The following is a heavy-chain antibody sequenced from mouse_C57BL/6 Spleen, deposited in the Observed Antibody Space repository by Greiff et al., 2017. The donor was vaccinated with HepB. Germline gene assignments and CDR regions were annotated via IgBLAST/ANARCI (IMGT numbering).Heavy chain of an antibody. D-gene: IGHD3-1*01. J-gene: IGHJ2*01. V-gene: IGHV1-81*01. Sequence: QVQLKESGAELARPGASVKLSCKASGYTFTSYGISWVKQRTGQGLEWIGEIYPRSGNTYYNEKFKGKATLTADKSSSTAYMELRSLTSEDSAVYFCARGGTEGLYYFDYWGQGTTLTVSS. CDR1: GYTFTSYG. CDR3: ARGGTEGLYYFDY. CDR2: IYPRSGNT.